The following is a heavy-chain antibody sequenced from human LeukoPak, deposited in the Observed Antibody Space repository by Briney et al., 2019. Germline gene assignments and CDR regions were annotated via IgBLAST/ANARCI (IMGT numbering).Heavy chain of an antibody. Sequence: PGGSLRLSCAASGFTFSSYGMHWVRQAPGKGLEWVAVIWYDGSNKYYADSVKGRFTISRDNSKNTLYLQMNSLRAEDTAVYYCASGRLNYFYAMDIWGQGTTVTVSS. CDR2: IWYDGSNK. V-gene: IGHV3-33*01. CDR1: GFTFSSYG. J-gene: IGHJ6*02. CDR3: ASGRLNYFYAMDI.